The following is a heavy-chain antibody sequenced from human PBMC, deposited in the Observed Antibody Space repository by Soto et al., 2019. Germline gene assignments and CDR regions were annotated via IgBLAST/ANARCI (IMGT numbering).Heavy chain of an antibody. Sequence: SVKVSCKASGGTFSSYAISWVRQAPGQGLEWMGGIIPIFGTANYAQKFQGRVTITADESTSTAYMELSSLRSADTAVYYCAKGEVAGPFDYCGTGNLLPDTS. CDR2: IIPIFGTA. CDR1: GGTFSSYA. D-gene: IGHD6-19*01. V-gene: IGHV1-69*13. J-gene: IGHJ4*02. CDR3: AKGEVAGPFDY.